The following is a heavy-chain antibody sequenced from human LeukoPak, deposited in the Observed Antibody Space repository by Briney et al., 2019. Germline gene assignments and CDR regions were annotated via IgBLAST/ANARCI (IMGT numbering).Heavy chain of an antibody. Sequence: SETLSLTCTVSGGSISSYYWSWIRQPPGKGLERIGYIYYSGSTNYNPSLKSRVTISVDTSKNQFSLKLSSVTAADTAVYYCARDQTMITFGGVIVTDAFDIWGQGTMVTVSS. J-gene: IGHJ3*02. CDR3: ARDQTMITFGGVIVTDAFDI. CDR1: GGSISSYY. CDR2: IYYSGST. D-gene: IGHD3-16*02. V-gene: IGHV4-59*01.